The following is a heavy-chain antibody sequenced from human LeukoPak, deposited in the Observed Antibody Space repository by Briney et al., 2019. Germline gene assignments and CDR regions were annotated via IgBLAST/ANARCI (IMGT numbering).Heavy chain of an antibody. CDR3: ARHQWLYDL. CDR1: GCTFTSYG. D-gene: IGHD6-19*01. CDR2: ISVYNGNT. J-gene: IGHJ4*02. Sequence: ASVKVSCKASGCTFTSYGISWVRKAPGQGLEWMGWISVYNGNTNYAQKLQGRVTMTTDTSTNTAYMELRSLGSDDTAVYYCARHQWLYDLWGQGTLVTVSS. V-gene: IGHV1-18*01.